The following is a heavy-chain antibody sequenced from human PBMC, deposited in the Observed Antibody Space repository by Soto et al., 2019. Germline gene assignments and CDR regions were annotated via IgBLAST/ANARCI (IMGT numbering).Heavy chain of an antibody. Sequence: ASVKDACKASGYTFTSYAMHLVRQAPGQRLEWMXWXNXXXGXTXXXQXXQXRVTITRDTSASTAYMELSSLRSEDTAVYYCARDLCGGDCYFFDYWGQGTLVTVSS. CDR3: ARDLCGGDCYFFDY. CDR1: GYTFTSYA. V-gene: IGHV1-3*01. CDR2: XNXXXGXT. D-gene: IGHD2-21*02. J-gene: IGHJ4*02.